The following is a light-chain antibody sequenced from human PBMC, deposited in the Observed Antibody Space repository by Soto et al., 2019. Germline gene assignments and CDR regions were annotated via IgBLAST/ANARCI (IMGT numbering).Light chain of an antibody. V-gene: IGKV3-11*01. CDR2: DAS. Sequence: DMVLTQAPGTLSLCLGLRCTLTCMASHSISSYLAWYQQKHGQPPRIVIYDASNRATGIPARFSGSVSGTDVTVTISRLETEDVSVYYCQQRSDWPFTFGPGTKVDI. CDR1: HSISSY. CDR3: QQRSDWPFT. J-gene: IGKJ3*01.